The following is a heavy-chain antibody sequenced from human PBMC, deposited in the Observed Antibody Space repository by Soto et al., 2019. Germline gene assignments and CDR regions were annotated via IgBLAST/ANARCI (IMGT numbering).Heavy chain of an antibody. CDR2: ISGNGGST. J-gene: IGHJ5*02. CDR1: GFTFSSYA. V-gene: IGHV3-23*01. D-gene: IGHD3-10*01. CDR3: AKDRITMVRGGNWFDP. Sequence: EVQLLESGGGLVQPGGSLRLSCAASGFTFSSYAMSWVRQAPGKGLEWVSAISGNGGSTYYADSVKGRFTISRDNSKNTLYLQMNSLRAEDTAIYYCAKDRITMVRGGNWFDPWGQGTLVTVSS.